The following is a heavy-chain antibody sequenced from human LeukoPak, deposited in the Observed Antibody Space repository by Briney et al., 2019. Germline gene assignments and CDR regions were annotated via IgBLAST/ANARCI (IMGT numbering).Heavy chain of an antibody. CDR1: DDSISDYY. J-gene: IGHJ4*02. D-gene: IGHD3-16*01. CDR2: FYNSGRS. Sequence: SETLSLTRTVSDDSISDYYRGWIRQPPGKGLEWIGYFYNSGRSTYNPTLKSRVTISADTSKNHFSLKLNSVTTADTAVYYCTRGAGWLIDYWGQGILVTVSS. V-gene: IGHV4-59*01. CDR3: TRGAGWLIDY.